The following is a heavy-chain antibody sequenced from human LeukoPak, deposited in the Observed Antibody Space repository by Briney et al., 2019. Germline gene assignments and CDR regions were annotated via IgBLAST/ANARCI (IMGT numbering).Heavy chain of an antibody. CDR2: IIPIFGTA. J-gene: IGHJ6*03. V-gene: IGHV1-69*05. D-gene: IGHD4-11*01. CDR3: ARICTVTTWEPYYYYMDV. Sequence: ASVKVSCKASGGTFSSYAISWVRQAPGQGLEWMGGIIPIFGTANYAQKFQGRVTITTDESTSTAYMELSSLRSEDTAVYYCARICTVTTWEPYYYYMDVWGKGTTVTVSS. CDR1: GGTFSSYA.